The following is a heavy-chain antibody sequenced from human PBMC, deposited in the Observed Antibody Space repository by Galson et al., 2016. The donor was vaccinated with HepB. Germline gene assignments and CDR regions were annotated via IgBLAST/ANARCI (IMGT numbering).Heavy chain of an antibody. J-gene: IGHJ4*02. CDR1: GDSISSGSYY. CDR2: IHXSGNT. D-gene: IGHD2-2*01. Sequence: TLSLTCTVSGDSISSGSYYXSWXXXPAGXXLEXXGRIHXSGNTNYNPSLKSRATISLDTSKTHLSLKLRSVTASDTAMYYCATMPDSWGQGTLVTVSS. V-gene: IGHV4-61*02. CDR3: ATMPDS.